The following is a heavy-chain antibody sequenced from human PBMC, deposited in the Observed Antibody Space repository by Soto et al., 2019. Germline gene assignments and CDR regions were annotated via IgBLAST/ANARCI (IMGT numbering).Heavy chain of an antibody. Sequence: SVEVSCKASGGTYSSYASSWVRQAPGQGLEWMGGIIPIFGTANYAQKFQGRVTITADKSTSTAYMELSSLRSEDTAVYYCARVGRGYSSGSNWFDPWGQGTLVTVS. CDR3: ARVGRGYSSGSNWFDP. J-gene: IGHJ5*02. D-gene: IGHD6-19*01. V-gene: IGHV1-69*06. CDR2: IIPIFGTA. CDR1: GGTYSSYA.